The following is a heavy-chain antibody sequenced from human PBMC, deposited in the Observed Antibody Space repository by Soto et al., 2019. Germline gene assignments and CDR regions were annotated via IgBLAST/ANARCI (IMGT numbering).Heavy chain of an antibody. D-gene: IGHD6-13*01. J-gene: IGHJ4*02. CDR1: GFTFSNAW. CDR2: IKSKTDGGTT. V-gene: IGHV3-15*01. Sequence: PGGSLRLSCAASGFTFSNAWMSWVRQAPGKGLEWVGRIKSKTDGGTTDYAAPVKGRSTISRDDSKNTLYLQMNSLKTEDTAVYYCTTGGSLAAADFDYWGQGTLVTVSS. CDR3: TTGGSLAAADFDY.